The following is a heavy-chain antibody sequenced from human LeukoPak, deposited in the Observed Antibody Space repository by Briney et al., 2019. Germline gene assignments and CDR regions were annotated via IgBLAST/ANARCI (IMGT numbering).Heavy chain of an antibody. V-gene: IGHV3-30*18. CDR1: GFTFSSYG. CDR3: AKDGDSSGWYGTYYYYYGMDV. D-gene: IGHD6-19*01. Sequence: GRSLRLSCAASGFTFSSYGMHWVRQGPGKGLEWVAVISYDGSNKYYADSVKGRFTISRDNSKNTLYLQMNSLRAEDTAVYYCAKDGDSSGWYGTYYYYYGMDVWGQGTTVTVSS. CDR2: ISYDGSNK. J-gene: IGHJ6*02.